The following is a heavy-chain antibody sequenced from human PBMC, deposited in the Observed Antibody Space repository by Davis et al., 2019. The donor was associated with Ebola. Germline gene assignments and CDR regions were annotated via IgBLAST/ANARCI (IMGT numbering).Heavy chain of an antibody. CDR2: IYYSGST. Sequence: PSETLSLTCAVYGGSFSGYYWSWIRQPPGKGLEWIGYIYYSGSTNYNPSLKSRVTISVDTSKNQFSLKLSSVTAADTAVYYCARERITMVRGVIDYYGMDVWGQGTTVTVSS. J-gene: IGHJ6*02. V-gene: IGHV4-59*01. CDR3: ARERITMVRGVIDYYGMDV. D-gene: IGHD3-10*01. CDR1: GGSFSGYY.